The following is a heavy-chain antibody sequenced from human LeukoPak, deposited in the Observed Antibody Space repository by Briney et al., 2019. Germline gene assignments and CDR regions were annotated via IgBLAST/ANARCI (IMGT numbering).Heavy chain of an antibody. D-gene: IGHD2/OR15-2a*01. CDR3: AAMKIGY. Sequence: GGSLRLSCAASGFTFSSYWMNWVRQAPGKGPEWVAIIKEDGGEKYYVDSVKGRFTISRDNAKNSLYLQMSSLGVEDTAVYYCAAMKIGYWGQGTLVTVSS. CDR1: GFTFSSYW. V-gene: IGHV3-7*01. J-gene: IGHJ4*02. CDR2: IKEDGGEK.